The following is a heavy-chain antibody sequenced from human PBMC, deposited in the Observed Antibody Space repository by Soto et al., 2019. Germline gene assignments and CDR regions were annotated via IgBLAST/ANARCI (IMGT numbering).Heavy chain of an antibody. CDR1: GASITSTTYF. CDR2: IYYSGNT. CDR3: AKNLSSAGRFDY. J-gene: IGHJ4*02. V-gene: IGHV4-39*01. Sequence: SETLSLTCTLSGASITSTTYFWAWIRKPPGKGLEWVGSIYYSGNTHYNPSLKSRVTISVDRSKNQFSLQMSSVTAADTAVYYCAKNLSSAGRFDYWGQGSLVTVSS. D-gene: IGHD6-13*01.